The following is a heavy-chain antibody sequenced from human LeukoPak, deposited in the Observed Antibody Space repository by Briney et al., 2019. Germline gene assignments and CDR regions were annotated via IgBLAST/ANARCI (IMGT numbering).Heavy chain of an antibody. J-gene: IGHJ4*02. Sequence: SGRSLRLSCAASGFTFSSYWMHWVRQAPGKGLVWVSRINSVGNSTNYADSVKGRFTISRDNAKNTLYLQMNSLRAEDTAVYYCASDFWSGYYTPMGVNYWGQGTLVTVSS. V-gene: IGHV3-74*01. CDR2: INSVGNST. CDR3: ASDFWSGYYTPMGVNY. D-gene: IGHD3-3*01. CDR1: GFTFSSYW.